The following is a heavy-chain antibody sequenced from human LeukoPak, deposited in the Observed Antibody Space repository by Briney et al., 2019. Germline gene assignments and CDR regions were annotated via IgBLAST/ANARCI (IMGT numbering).Heavy chain of an antibody. CDR2: INAGNGNT. V-gene: IGHV1-3*01. Sequence: GASVTVSCKASGYTFTSYAMHWVRQAPGQKLEWMGWINAGNGNTKYSQKFQGRVTITRDTSASTAYMELSSLRSEDTAVYYCARVYGELSLYYFDYWGQGTLVTVSS. J-gene: IGHJ4*02. CDR1: GYTFTSYA. CDR3: ARVYGELSLYYFDY. D-gene: IGHD3-16*02.